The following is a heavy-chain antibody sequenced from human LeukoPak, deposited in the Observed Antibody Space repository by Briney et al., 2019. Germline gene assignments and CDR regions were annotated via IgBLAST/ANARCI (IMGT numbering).Heavy chain of an antibody. Sequence: GGSLRLSCAASGFTFSSYAMSWVRQAPGKGLEWVSALSGSGVTTFYADSVKGRFTISRDNSKNTLYLQMHSLRAEDTAVYYCAIMHGYYDGSGYWVQWGQGTLVTVSS. V-gene: IGHV3-23*01. CDR2: LSGSGVTT. J-gene: IGHJ4*02. CDR1: GFTFSSYA. D-gene: IGHD3-22*01. CDR3: AIMHGYYDGSGYWVQ.